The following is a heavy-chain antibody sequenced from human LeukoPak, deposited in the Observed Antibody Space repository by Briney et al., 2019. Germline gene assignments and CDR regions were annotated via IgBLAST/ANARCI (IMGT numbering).Heavy chain of an antibody. CDR2: INPNSGGT. CDR3: ARDHRQQPERPFQH. Sequence: ASVKVSCKASGYTFTGEYMHWVRLAPGQGLEWMGWINPNSGGTHYAQKFQGRVTMTRDTSISTAYMELTSLTSDDTAVYYCARDHRQQPERPFQHWGQGTLVTVSS. J-gene: IGHJ1*01. V-gene: IGHV1-2*02. CDR1: GYTFTGEY. D-gene: IGHD6-13*01.